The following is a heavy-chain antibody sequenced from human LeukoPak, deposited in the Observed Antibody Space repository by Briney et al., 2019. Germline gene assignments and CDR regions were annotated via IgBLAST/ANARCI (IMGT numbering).Heavy chain of an antibody. D-gene: IGHD2-8*01. Sequence: GGSLRLSCAASGFTFSNYWMTWVRQAPGKGLEWVAHINQDGSKAYYMDSVKARFTVSRDNAENSVSLHMNSLRAEDTAVYYCARDRVDHCTNETCHLAGGIYYWGRGTLVTVSS. CDR1: GFTFSNYW. J-gene: IGHJ4*02. V-gene: IGHV3-7*01. CDR2: INQDGSKA. CDR3: ARDRVDHCTNETCHLAGGIYY.